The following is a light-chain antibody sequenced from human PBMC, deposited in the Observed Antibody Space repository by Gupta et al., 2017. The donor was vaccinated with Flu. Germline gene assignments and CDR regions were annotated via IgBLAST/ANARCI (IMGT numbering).Light chain of an antibody. J-gene: IGLJ1*01. V-gene: IGLV1-40*01. CDR3: QSYDDRLNSLYV. Sequence: FVLTQPPSVSGAPGQRVTLPCTGRTPNIGAGYDVNWYQQLPGAAPKLLIYGNTNRPSGVPDRFSGPKSGTSASLAITGLQAEDEADYYCQSYDDRLNSLYVFGTGTKVTVL. CDR1: TPNIGAGYD. CDR2: GNT.